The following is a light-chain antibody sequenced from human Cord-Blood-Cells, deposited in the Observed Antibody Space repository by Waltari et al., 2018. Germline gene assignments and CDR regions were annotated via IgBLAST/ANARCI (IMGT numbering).Light chain of an antibody. CDR3: QASASSSDHVV. CDR2: DDS. J-gene: IGLJ2*01. Sequence: SYVLTQPPSVSVAPGKTARITCGGNNIGSKSVHWYQQKPGQAPVLVVYDDSDRPAGIIGRITGCNSGKPATLPIGGVADVDEAGYCCQASASSSDHVVFGGGPKMTVL. V-gene: IGLV3-21*03. CDR1: NIGSKS.